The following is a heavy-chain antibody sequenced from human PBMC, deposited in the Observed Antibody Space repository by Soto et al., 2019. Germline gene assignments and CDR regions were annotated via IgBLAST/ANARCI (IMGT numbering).Heavy chain of an antibody. D-gene: IGHD6-13*01. CDR3: EAAAGYWFDP. CDR2: ISYDGSNK. CDR1: GFTFSSYA. V-gene: IGHV3-30-3*01. J-gene: IGHJ5*02. Sequence: GGSLRLSCAASGFTFSSYAMHWVRQAPGKGLEWVAVISYDGSNKYYADSVKGRFTISRDNSKNTLYLQMNSLRAEDTAVYYCEAAAGYWFDPWGQGTLVTVSS.